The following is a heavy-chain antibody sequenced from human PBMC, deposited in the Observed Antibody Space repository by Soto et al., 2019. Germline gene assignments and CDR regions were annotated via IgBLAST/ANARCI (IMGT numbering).Heavy chain of an antibody. CDR1: GFTFSSYA. Sequence: QVQLVESGGGVVQPGRSLRLSCAASGFTFSSYAMHWVRQAPGKGLEWVAVISYDGSNKYYADSVKGRFTISRDNSKNTLYLQMNCLRAEDTAVYYCARDQKWLRLRGNGMDVWGQGTTVTVSS. CDR2: ISYDGSNK. D-gene: IGHD5-12*01. J-gene: IGHJ6*02. V-gene: IGHV3-30-3*01. CDR3: ARDQKWLRLRGNGMDV.